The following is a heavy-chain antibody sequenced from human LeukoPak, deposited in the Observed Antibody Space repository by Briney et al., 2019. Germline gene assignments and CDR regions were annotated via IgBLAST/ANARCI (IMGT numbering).Heavy chain of an antibody. D-gene: IGHD5-12*01. CDR2: IYYSGST. CDR1: GGSISNKY. V-gene: IGHV4-59*01. Sequence: SETLSLTCTVSGGSISNKYWSWIRQPPGKGLEWIGYIYYSGSTNYNPSLKSRVTILVDTSKNQFSLKLSSVTAADTAVYYCARAESGYDPFDYWGQGTLVTVSS. CDR3: ARAESGYDPFDY. J-gene: IGHJ4*02.